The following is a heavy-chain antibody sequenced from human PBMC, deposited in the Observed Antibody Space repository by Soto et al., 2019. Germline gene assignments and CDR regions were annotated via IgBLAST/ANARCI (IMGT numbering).Heavy chain of an antibody. V-gene: IGHV4-34*01. CDR2: INHSGST. J-gene: IGHJ4*02. Sequence: SETLSLTCTVSGGSISSYYWSWIRQPPGKGLEWIGEINHSGSTNYNPSLKSRVTISVDTSKNQFSLKLSSVTAADTAVYYCASRSVTTIDYWGQGTLVTVSS. D-gene: IGHD4-17*01. CDR3: ASRSVTTIDY. CDR1: GGSISSYY.